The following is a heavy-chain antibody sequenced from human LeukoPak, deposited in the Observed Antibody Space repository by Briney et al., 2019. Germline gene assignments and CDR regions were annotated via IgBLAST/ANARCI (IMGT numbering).Heavy chain of an antibody. CDR2: MNHHSGNT. J-gene: IGHJ4*02. CDR1: GYTFTSYD. Sequence: ASLTVSCTASGYTFTSYDINCVRQATAQELEWMGWMNHHSGNTGYAQKFQSRVTMTINTSIRTTYMELSCLRSEDTAVYYCTRARDCGGGVGFPESYLWGQGALVTVSP. V-gene: IGHV1-8*01. CDR3: TRARDCGGGVGFPESYL. D-gene: IGHD2-21*01.